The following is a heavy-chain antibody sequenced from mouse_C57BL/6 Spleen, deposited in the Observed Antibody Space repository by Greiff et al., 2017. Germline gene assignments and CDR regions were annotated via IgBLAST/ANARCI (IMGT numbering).Heavy chain of an antibody. CDR3: TTSGDGNYRRDMDY. CDR2: IDPENGDT. D-gene: IGHD2-1*01. CDR1: GFNIKDDY. Sequence: VQLKQSGAELVRPGASVKLSCTASGFNIKDDYMHWVKQRPEQGLEWIGWIDPENGDTEYASKFQGKATITADTSSNTAYLQLSSLTSEDTADYYDTTSGDGNYRRDMDYWGQGTSVAVSS. V-gene: IGHV14-4*01. J-gene: IGHJ4*01.